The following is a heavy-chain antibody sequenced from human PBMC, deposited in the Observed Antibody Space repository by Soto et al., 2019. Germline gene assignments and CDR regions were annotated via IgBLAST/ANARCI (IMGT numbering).Heavy chain of an antibody. CDR3: ARRLVGATRDYYYYGMDV. CDR2: IYYSGST. Sequence: TLSLTCTVSGGSISSGDYYWSWIRQPPGKGLEWIGYIYYSGSTYYNPSLKSRVTISVDTSKNQFSLKLSSVTAADTAVYYCARRLVGATRDYYYYGMDVWGQGTTVTVSS. V-gene: IGHV4-30-4*01. J-gene: IGHJ6*02. CDR1: GGSISSGDYY. D-gene: IGHD1-26*01.